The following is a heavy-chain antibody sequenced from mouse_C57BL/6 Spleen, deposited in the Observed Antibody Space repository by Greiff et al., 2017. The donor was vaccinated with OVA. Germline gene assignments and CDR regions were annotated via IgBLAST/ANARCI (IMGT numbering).Heavy chain of an antibody. CDR3: ARLGLSYAMDY. CDR2: ISSGSSTI. Sequence: DVHLVESGGGLVKPGGSLKLSCAASGFTFSDYGMHWVRQAPEKGLEWVAYISSGSSTIYYADTVKGRFTISRDNAKNTLFLQMTSLRSEDTAMYYCARLGLSYAMDYWGQGTSVTVSS. D-gene: IGHD6-2*01. CDR1: GFTFSDYG. V-gene: IGHV5-17*01. J-gene: IGHJ4*01.